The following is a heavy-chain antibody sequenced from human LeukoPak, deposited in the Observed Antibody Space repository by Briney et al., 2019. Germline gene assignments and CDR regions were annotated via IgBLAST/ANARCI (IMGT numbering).Heavy chain of an antibody. CDR2: ISGSGGST. D-gene: IGHD1-7*01. CDR1: GFTFSSYA. V-gene: IGHV3-23*01. Sequence: GGSLRLSCAASGFTFSSYAMSWVRQAPGKGLEWVSAISGSGGSTYYVDSVKGRFTISRDNSKNTPYLQMNSLRAEDTAVYYCAKDHVRNYQVFGYNWFDPWGQGTLVTVSS. CDR3: AKDHVRNYQVFGYNWFDP. J-gene: IGHJ5*02.